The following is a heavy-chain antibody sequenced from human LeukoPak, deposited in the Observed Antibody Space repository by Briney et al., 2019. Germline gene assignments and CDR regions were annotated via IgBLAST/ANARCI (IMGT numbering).Heavy chain of an antibody. J-gene: IGHJ3*02. D-gene: IGHD4-17*01. CDR3: ARDAATVTDAFDI. V-gene: IGHV1-69*13. CDR1: GGTFSSYA. CDR2: IIPIFGTA. Sequence: SVKVSCKASGGTFSSYAISWVRQAPGQGLEWMGGIIPIFGTANYAQKFQGRVTITADESTSTAYMELSSLRSEDTAVYYCARDAATVTDAFDIWGQGTMVTVSS.